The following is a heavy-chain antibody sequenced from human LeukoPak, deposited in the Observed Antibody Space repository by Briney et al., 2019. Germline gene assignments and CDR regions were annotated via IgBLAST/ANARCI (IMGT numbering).Heavy chain of an antibody. CDR1: GFTFSSYG. V-gene: IGHV3-30*18. CDR2: ISYDGSNK. J-gene: IGHJ6*03. CDR3: AKDSYYYDSSGYYPHYYYYYMDV. Sequence: PARSLRLSCAASGFTFSSYGMHWVRQAPGKGLEWVAVISYDGSNKYYADSVKGRFTISRDNSKNTLYLQMNSLRAEDTAVYYCAKDSYYYDSSGYYPHYYYYYMDVWGKGTTVTVSS. D-gene: IGHD3-22*01.